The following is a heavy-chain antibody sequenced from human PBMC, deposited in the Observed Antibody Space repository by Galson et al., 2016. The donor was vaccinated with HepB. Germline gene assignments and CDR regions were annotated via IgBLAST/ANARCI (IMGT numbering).Heavy chain of an antibody. J-gene: IGHJ4*02. CDR3: GRAQWIPARRAAYFDY. D-gene: IGHD5-18*01. Sequence: SLRLSCAASGFPLSSFWMNWVRQAPGKGLQRVANVKQDGSEKYYAESVKGRFTISRDNARNSMFLQMNSLRPDDTAVYYCGRAQWIPARRAAYFDYWGQGILVTVAS. V-gene: IGHV3-7*04. CDR2: VKQDGSEK. CDR1: GFPLSSFW.